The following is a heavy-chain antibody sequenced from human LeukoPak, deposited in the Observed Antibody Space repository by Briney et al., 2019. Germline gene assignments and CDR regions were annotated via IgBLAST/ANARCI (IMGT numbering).Heavy chain of an antibody. CDR2: INCDGSST. J-gene: IGHJ5*02. CDR3: AKDDNYIRFLS. V-gene: IGHV3-74*01. D-gene: IGHD3-16*01. CDR1: GFTFSSYW. Sequence: GGSLRLSCAASGFTFSSYWMHWVRQAPGKGLVWVSRINCDGSSTSYADSVKGRFTISRDNAKNTLDLQMNSLRAEDTAVYYCAKDDNYIRFLSWGQGTLVTVSS.